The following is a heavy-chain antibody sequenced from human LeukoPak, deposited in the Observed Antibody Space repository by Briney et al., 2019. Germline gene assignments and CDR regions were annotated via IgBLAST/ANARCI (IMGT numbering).Heavy chain of an antibody. J-gene: IGHJ4*02. CDR2: ISGSGGST. Sequence: GGSLRLSCAASGFTFSSYAMSWVRQAPGKGLEWVSAISGSGGSTYYADSVKGRFTISGDNSKNTLYLQMNSLRAEDTAVYYCATNPFYYYDSSGYLDYWGQGTLVTVSS. CDR3: ATNPFYYYDSSGYLDY. D-gene: IGHD3-22*01. V-gene: IGHV3-23*01. CDR1: GFTFSSYA.